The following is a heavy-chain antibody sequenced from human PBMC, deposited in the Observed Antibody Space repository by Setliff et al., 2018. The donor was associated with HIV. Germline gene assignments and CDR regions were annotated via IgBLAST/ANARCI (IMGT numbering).Heavy chain of an antibody. CDR2: ISYSGST. CDR3: ARTRGYSYGTLAGFDY. CDR1: GASIRSQY. D-gene: IGHD5-18*01. V-gene: IGHV4-59*11. J-gene: IGHJ4*01. Sequence: SETLSLTCTVSGASIRSQYWSWIRKPPGKGLEWIGYISYSGSTNYNPSLESRVAMSVDTSKQQFSLEVSSVTAADTAMYYCARTRGYSYGTLAGFDYWGRGSLVTVSS.